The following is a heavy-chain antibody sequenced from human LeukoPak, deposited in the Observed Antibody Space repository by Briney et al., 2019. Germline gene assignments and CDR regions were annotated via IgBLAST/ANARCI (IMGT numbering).Heavy chain of an antibody. D-gene: IGHD6-19*01. J-gene: IGHJ4*02. V-gene: IGHV4-34*01. CDR3: ARHCGSGWYFRRYYFDY. CDR1: GGSFSGYY. CDR2: INHSGST. Sequence: SETLSLTCAVYGGSFSGYYWSWIRQPPGKGLEWIGEINHSGSTNYNPSLKSRVTISVDTSKNQFSLKLSSVTAADTAVYYCARHCGSGWYFRRYYFDYWGQGTLVTVSS.